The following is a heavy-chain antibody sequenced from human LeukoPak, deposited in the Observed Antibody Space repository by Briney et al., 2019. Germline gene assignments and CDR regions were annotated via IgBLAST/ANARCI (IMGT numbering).Heavy chain of an antibody. D-gene: IGHD1-26*01. V-gene: IGHV1-8*01. CDR2: MNPNSGNT. Sequence: ASVKVSCKASGYTFTSYDINWVRQATGQGLEWMGWMNPNSGNTGYAQKFQARVTMTRNTSISTAYMELSSLRSEDAAVYYCARGVGATYYYYYMDVWGERSTVTIYS. J-gene: IGHJ6*03. CDR1: GYTFTSYD. CDR3: ARGVGATYYYYYMDV.